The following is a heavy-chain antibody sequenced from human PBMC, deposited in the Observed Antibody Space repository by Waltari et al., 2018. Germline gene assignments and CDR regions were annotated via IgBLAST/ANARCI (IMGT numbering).Heavy chain of an antibody. CDR2: INHSGST. D-gene: IGHD2-15*01. CDR1: GGSFSGYY. Sequence: QVQLQQWGAGLLKPSETLSLTCAVYGGSFSGYYWSWIRQPPGKGLEWIGEINHSGSTTYNPSLKSRVTISVDTSKNQFSLKLSSVTAADTAVYYCARGLYCSGGSCYSFLTWFDPWGQGTLVTVSS. V-gene: IGHV4-34*01. J-gene: IGHJ5*02. CDR3: ARGLYCSGGSCYSFLTWFDP.